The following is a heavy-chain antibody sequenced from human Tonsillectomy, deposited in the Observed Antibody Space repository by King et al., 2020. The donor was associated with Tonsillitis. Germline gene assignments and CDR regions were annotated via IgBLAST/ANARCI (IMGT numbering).Heavy chain of an antibody. CDR2: ISGSGGST. Sequence: EQLVQSGGGLVQPGGSLRLSCAASGFTFSSYAMSWVRQAPGKGLEWVSAISGSGGSTYYADSVKGRFTISRDNSKNTLYLQMNSLRAEDTAVYYCAKVEGVMMTFGGVIGAPDYWGQGTLVTVSS. J-gene: IGHJ4*02. CDR1: GFTFSSYA. CDR3: AKVEGVMMTFGGVIGAPDY. V-gene: IGHV3-23*04. D-gene: IGHD3-16*02.